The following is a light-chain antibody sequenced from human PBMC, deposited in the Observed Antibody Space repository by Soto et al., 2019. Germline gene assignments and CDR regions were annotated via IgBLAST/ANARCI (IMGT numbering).Light chain of an antibody. CDR2: GAS. CDR3: QQYGSSPRT. Sequence: ELVWTQSHATLSLSPGYRPTISCHASQSVSSSYLAWYQQKPGQAPRLLIYGASSRATGIPDRFSGSGSGTDFTLTISRLEPEDFAVYYCQQYGSSPRTFGQGTKVDIK. V-gene: IGKV3-20*01. CDR1: QSVSSSY. J-gene: IGKJ1*01.